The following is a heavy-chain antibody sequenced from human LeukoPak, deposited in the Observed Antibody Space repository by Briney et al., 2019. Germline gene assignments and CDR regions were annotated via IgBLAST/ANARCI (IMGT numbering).Heavy chain of an antibody. V-gene: IGHV1-69*13. J-gene: IGHJ4*02. CDR3: ASSSSGWEQRAPFDY. CDR1: GGTFSSYA. Sequence: SVKVSCKASGGTFSSYAISWVRQAPGQGLEWMGGIIHMFGTVNYAQKFQGRVTISADESTSTVYMELSSLRSEDTAVYYCASSSSGWEQRAPFDYWGQGTQVTVSS. D-gene: IGHD6-19*01. CDR2: IIHMFGTV.